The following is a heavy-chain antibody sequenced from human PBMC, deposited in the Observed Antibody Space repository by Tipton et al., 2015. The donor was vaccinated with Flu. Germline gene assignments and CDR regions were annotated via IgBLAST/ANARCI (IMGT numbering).Heavy chain of an antibody. CDR3: ASGMAMVRNDAFDI. V-gene: IGHV3-33*01. Sequence: SGFTFSSYGMHWVRQAPGKGLEWVAVIWYDGSNKYYADSVKGRFTISRDNSKNTLYLQMNSLRAEDTAVYYCASGMAMVRNDAFDIWGQGTMVTVSS. D-gene: IGHD5-18*01. CDR2: IWYDGSNK. J-gene: IGHJ3*02. CDR1: GFTFSSYG.